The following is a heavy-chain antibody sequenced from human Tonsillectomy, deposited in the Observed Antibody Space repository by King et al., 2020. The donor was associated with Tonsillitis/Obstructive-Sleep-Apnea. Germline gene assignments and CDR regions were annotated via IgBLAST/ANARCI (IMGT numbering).Heavy chain of an antibody. V-gene: IGHV4-59*01. CDR3: ARGDRDFAY. CDR2: IYYSGST. D-gene: IGHD1-14*01. CDR1: GGSISSYY. Sequence: QLQESGPGLVKPSETLSLTCTVSGGSISSYYWSWIRQPPGKGLEWIGYIYYSGSTNYNPSLKSRVTISVDTSKNQFSLKLSSVTAADTAIYYCARGDRDFAYWGQGTLVTVSS. J-gene: IGHJ4*02.